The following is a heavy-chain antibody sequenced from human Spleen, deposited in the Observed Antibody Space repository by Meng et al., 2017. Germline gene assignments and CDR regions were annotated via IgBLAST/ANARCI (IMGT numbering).Heavy chain of an antibody. Sequence: GESLKISCAASAFTFSDYYMSWFRQAPGKGLEWISYISTSGHMIYFADSVKGRFTISRDDGKSSLFLQMNSLRAEDTAVYYCARSRTSYYGMDVWGQGNTVTGSS. D-gene: IGHD3/OR15-3a*01. V-gene: IGHV3-11*01. CDR3: ARSRTSYYGMDV. CDR2: ISTSGHMI. J-gene: IGHJ6*02. CDR1: AFTFSDYY.